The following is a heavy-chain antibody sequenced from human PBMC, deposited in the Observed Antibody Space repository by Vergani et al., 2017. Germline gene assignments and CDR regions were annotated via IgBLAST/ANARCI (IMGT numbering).Heavy chain of an antibody. Sequence: QVQLVQSGAEVKKPGSSVKVSCKASGGTFSSYAISWVRQAPGQGLEWMGGISAYNGNTNYAQKLQGRVTMTTDTSTSTAYMELRSLRSDDTAVYYCARGVPYGGNSYYYYYGMDVWGQGTTVTVSS. J-gene: IGHJ6*02. CDR1: GGTFSSYA. CDR2: ISAYNGNT. D-gene: IGHD4-23*01. V-gene: IGHV1-18*01. CDR3: ARGVPYGGNSYYYYYGMDV.